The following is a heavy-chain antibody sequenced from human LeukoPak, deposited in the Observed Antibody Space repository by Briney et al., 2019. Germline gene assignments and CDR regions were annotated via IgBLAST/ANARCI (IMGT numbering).Heavy chain of an antibody. D-gene: IGHD2-8*01. CDR3: STDPRLLIY. V-gene: IGHV3-11*01. CDR1: GFTFSDYY. J-gene: IGHJ4*01. Sequence: GGSLRLSCAASGFTFSDYYMSWIRQAPGKGLEWVSYISSSGSTIYYADSVKGRFTISRDNAKNSLYLQMNSLRPDDTALYYCSTDPRLLIYWGHGTLVTVSS. CDR2: ISSSGSTI.